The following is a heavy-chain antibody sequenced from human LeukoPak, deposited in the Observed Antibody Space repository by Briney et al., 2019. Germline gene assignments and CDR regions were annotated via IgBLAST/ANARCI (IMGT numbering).Heavy chain of an antibody. CDR3: ARGWLQPYWYFDL. CDR2: ISAYNGNT. V-gene: IGHV1-18*01. J-gene: IGHJ2*01. Sequence: ASVKVSCKASGYTFTSYGISWVRQAPGQGREWMGWISAYNGNTDYAQKLQGRVTMTTDTSTNTGYMELRSLRSDDTAVYYCARGWLQPYWYFDLWGRGTVVTVSS. D-gene: IGHD5-24*01. CDR1: GYTFTSYG.